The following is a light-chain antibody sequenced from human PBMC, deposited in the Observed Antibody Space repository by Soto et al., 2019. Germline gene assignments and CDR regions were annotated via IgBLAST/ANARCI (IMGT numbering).Light chain of an antibody. V-gene: IGKV1-33*01. Sequence: DIKMTQSPSSLSASVGDRVTISCQASQDISNSLNWYQQKPGKAPELLIYDAYKLETGIPSRFSGSGTGTDFTLTISSLQPEDIATYYCQHYNNLPPTFGPGTNVDIK. CDR2: DAY. CDR3: QHYNNLPPT. J-gene: IGKJ3*01. CDR1: QDISNS.